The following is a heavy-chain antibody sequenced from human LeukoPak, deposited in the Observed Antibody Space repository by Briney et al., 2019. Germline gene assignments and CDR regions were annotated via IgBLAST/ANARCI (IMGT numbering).Heavy chain of an antibody. J-gene: IGHJ4*02. CDR2: IRSDGSSK. CDR1: GVSFSSYG. CDR3: ARSQSSSLIDY. V-gene: IGHV3-33*01. D-gene: IGHD6-13*01. Sequence: GGSLRLSCAASGVSFSSYGVHWVRQAPGKGLEWVAAIRSDGSSKDYADSVKGRFTLSRDNSKNTLYLQMNSLTVEDTAVYYCARSQSSSLIDYWGQGTLVTVSS.